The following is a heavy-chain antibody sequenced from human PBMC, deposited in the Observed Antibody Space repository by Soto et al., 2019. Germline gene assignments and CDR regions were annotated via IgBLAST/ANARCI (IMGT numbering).Heavy chain of an antibody. Sequence: QVQLQESGPGLVKPSETLSLTCIVSGGSISNYYWSWIRQPPGKGLEWIGYIYYSGSTNYNPSLTGRVTIPVDTSKNQFSLKLSSVTAADTAVYYCARHRSSYGVYYFDYWGQGTLVTVSS. CDR1: GGSISNYY. V-gene: IGHV4-59*08. CDR2: IYYSGST. CDR3: ARHRSSYGVYYFDY. D-gene: IGHD5-18*01. J-gene: IGHJ4*02.